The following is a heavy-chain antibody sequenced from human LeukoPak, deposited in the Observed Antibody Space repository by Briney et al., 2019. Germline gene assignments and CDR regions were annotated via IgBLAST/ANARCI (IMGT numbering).Heavy chain of an antibody. J-gene: IGHJ4*02. V-gene: IGHV4-39*01. CDR2: IYYSGST. CDR3: ARRIRYFDWLLEPYFDY. Sequence: KPSETLSLTCTVSGGSISGSSYYWGWIRQPPGKGLGWIGSIYYSGSTYYNPSLKSRVTISVDTSKNQFSLKLSSVTAADTAVYYCARRIRYFDWLLEPYFDYWGQGTLVTVSS. D-gene: IGHD3-9*01. CDR1: GGSISGSSYY.